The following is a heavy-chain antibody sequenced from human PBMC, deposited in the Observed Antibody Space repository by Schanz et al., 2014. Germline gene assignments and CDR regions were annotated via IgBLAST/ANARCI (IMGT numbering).Heavy chain of an antibody. CDR2: ISANNGNT. V-gene: IGHV1-18*04. J-gene: IGHJ4*02. Sequence: QVQLVQSGAEVKKPGASVKVSCKASGYTFSSYGISWVRQAPGQGLEWMGWISANNGNTNYAQKLQGRVTMTTDTSTSTAYMELRSLRSDDTAVYYCARGGYSSGWYDRDIAHFDYWGQGTLVNVSS. D-gene: IGHD6-19*01. CDR3: ARGGYSSGWYDRDIAHFDY. CDR1: GYTFSSYG.